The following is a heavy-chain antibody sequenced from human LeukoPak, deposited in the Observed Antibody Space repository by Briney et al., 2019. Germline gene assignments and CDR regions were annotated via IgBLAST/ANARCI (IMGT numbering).Heavy chain of an antibody. Sequence: GGSLRLSCAASGFTFSSYAMNWVRQAPGKGLEWVSSISSSSSYIHYADSVKGRFTVSRDNARNSFYLQMNSLRAEDTAVYYCAKVRPYYYDSSGYSDFDYWGQGTLVTVSS. CDR2: ISSSSSYI. CDR3: AKVRPYYYDSSGYSDFDY. V-gene: IGHV3-21*04. CDR1: GFTFSSYA. D-gene: IGHD3-22*01. J-gene: IGHJ4*02.